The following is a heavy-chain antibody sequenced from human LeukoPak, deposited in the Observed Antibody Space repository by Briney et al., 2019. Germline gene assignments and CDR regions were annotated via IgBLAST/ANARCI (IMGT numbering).Heavy chain of an antibody. V-gene: IGHV3-30*04. Sequence: GGSLRLSCAASGFTFISYSMNWVRQAPGKGLEWVAVISYDGSKKYYADSVKGRFTISRDNSKNTLYLQMNSLRVEDTAVYYCAAGGGSWGQGTLVTVSS. CDR2: ISYDGSKK. CDR1: GFTFISYS. J-gene: IGHJ4*02. CDR3: AAGGGS. D-gene: IGHD2-8*02.